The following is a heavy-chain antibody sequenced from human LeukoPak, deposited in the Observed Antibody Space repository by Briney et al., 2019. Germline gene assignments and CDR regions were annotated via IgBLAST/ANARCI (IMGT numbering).Heavy chain of an antibody. Sequence: ASVKVSCKASGYTFTSYDINWVRQATGQGLEWMGWMNPNSGNTGYAQKFQGRVTITRNTSISTAYMELSSLRSEDTAVYYCARGREDIPESYYYYYMDVWGKGTTVTVSS. CDR1: GYTFTSYD. CDR3: ARGREDIPESYYYYYMDV. D-gene: IGHD1-14*01. J-gene: IGHJ6*03. V-gene: IGHV1-8*03. CDR2: MNPNSGNT.